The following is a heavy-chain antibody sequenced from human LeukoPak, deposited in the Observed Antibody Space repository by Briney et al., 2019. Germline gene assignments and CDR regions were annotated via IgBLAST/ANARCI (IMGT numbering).Heavy chain of an antibody. CDR1: GGSFSGYY. D-gene: IGHD3-16*01. J-gene: IGHJ6*03. CDR3: AISGLRRYYYMDV. CDR2: INHSGST. V-gene: IGHV4-34*01. Sequence: SETLSLTCAVYGGSFSGYYWSWIRQPPGKGLEWIGEINHSGSTNYNPSLKSRVTISVGTSKNQFSLKLSSVTAADTATYYCAISGLRRYYYMDVWGKGTTVTVSS.